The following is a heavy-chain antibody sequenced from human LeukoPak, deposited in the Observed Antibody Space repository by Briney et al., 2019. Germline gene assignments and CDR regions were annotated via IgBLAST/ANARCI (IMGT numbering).Heavy chain of an antibody. CDR1: GFSFGSYG. CDR3: AKGPGYCSGGSCYSYAGDY. CDR2: TSYDGSNK. J-gene: IGHJ4*02. D-gene: IGHD2-15*01. Sequence: GGSLRLSCAASGFSFGSYGMHWVRQAPGKGLEWVAVTSYDGSNKYYADSVKGRFTISRDNSKNSLYLQMNSLRAEDTAVYYCAKGPGYCSGGSCYSYAGDYWGQGTLVTVSS. V-gene: IGHV3-30*18.